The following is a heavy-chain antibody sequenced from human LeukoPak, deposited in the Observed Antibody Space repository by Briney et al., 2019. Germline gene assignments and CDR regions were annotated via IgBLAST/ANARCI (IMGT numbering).Heavy chain of an antibody. V-gene: IGHV3-7*04. D-gene: IGHD6-6*01. CDR3: ARDWEYSSSSVY. J-gene: IGHJ4*02. Sequence: GGSLRLSCAASGFTFSTYWMSWVRQAPGKGLEWVANIKQDGSEKYYVDSVKGRFTISRDNAKNSLYLQMNSLRAEYTAVYYCARDWEYSSSSVYWGQGTLVTVSS. CDR1: GFTFSTYW. CDR2: IKQDGSEK.